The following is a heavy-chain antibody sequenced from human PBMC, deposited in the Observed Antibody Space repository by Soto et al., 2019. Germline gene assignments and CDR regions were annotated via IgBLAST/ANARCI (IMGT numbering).Heavy chain of an antibody. D-gene: IGHD3-3*01. Sequence: QTGGSLRLSCAASGFTFSSYGMHWGRQAPGRGLGWVAVISYDGSNKYYADSVKGRFTISRDNSKNTLYLQMNRMRAEDTAVYYCEKDSTIFGVLPDYWGQGTLVTVSS. CDR3: EKDSTIFGVLPDY. CDR1: GFTFSSYG. J-gene: IGHJ4*02. V-gene: IGHV3-30*18. CDR2: ISYDGSNK.